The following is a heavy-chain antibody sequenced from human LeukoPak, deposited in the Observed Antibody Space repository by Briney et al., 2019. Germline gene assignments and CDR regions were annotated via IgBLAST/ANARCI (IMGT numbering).Heavy chain of an antibody. J-gene: IGHJ6*02. CDR1: GFTFSSYS. Sequence: GGSLRLSCAASGFTFSSYSMNWVRQAPGKGLEWVSSISSSSSYIYYADSVKGRFTISRDNAKNSLYLQMNSLRAEDTAVYYCARSGYDYYYYYGMDVWGQGTTITVSS. CDR2: ISSSSSYI. V-gene: IGHV3-21*01. D-gene: IGHD5-18*01. CDR3: ARSGYDYYYYYGMDV.